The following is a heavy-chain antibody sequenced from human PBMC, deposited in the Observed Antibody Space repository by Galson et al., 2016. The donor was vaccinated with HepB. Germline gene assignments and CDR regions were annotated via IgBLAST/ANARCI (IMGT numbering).Heavy chain of an antibody. CDR2: INHSGST. J-gene: IGHJ3*01. CDR1: GGSFSGYY. V-gene: IGHV4-34*01. D-gene: IGHD1-26*01. Sequence: ETLSLTCGIYGGSFSGYYWSWIRQPPGKGLECIGEINHSGSTNYNPSHESRVTLSVETSKNQFSLKMSSVSAADTAVYYCARGANSFGSGSYIAFDVWGQGTMVTVS. CDR3: ARGANSFGSGSYIAFDV.